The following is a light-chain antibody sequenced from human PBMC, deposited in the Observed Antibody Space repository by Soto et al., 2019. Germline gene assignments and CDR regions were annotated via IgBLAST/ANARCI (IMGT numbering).Light chain of an antibody. V-gene: IGKV1-9*01. J-gene: IGKJ4*01. CDR2: AAS. Sequence: DIQLTQSPSFLSASVADRVTMTCRASQGISSYLAWYQQKPGKAPKLLIYAASTLQSGVPSRFSGSGYGTEFTLTISSLQPEDFATYYCQQLNSYGAFGGGTKVEI. CDR1: QGISSY. CDR3: QQLNSYGA.